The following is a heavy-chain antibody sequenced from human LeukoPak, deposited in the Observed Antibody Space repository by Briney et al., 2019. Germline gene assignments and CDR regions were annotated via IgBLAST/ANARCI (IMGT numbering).Heavy chain of an antibody. CDR1: GYTFTSYY. V-gene: IGHV1-46*01. D-gene: IGHD3-10*01. Sequence: ASVKVSCKASGYTFTSYYMHWVRQAPGQGVEWMGIINPSGGSTSYAQKFQGRVTMTRDTSTSTAYMELRSLRSDDTAVYYCARDPMVRGVIIYDYWGQGTLVTVSS. J-gene: IGHJ4*02. CDR3: ARDPMVRGVIIYDY. CDR2: INPSGGST.